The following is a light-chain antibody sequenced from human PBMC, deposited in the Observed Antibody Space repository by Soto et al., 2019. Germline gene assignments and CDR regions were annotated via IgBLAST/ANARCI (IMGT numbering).Light chain of an antibody. CDR3: QSYDSSLSGSV. CDR2: GKS. V-gene: IGLV1-40*01. Sequence: QSALTQPPSVSGATGRRVTISCTGCSSNIGTGYDVHWYQQLPGTAPKLLIYGKSNRPSGVPDRFSGSKSGTSASLAITGLQAEDEADYYCQSYDSSLSGSVFGGGTKLTV. CDR1: SSNIGTGYD. J-gene: IGLJ2*01.